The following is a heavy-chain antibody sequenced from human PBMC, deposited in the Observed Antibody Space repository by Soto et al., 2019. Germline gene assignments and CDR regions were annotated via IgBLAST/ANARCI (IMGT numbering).Heavy chain of an antibody. CDR2: IYYSGST. J-gene: IGHJ3*02. D-gene: IGHD3-3*01. Sequence: SETLSLTCTVSGGSIRSYCWTWIRQPPGEGLEWIGSIYYSGSTYYNPSLKSRVTISVDTSKNQFSLKLSSVTAADTAVYYCARPYDFWSGPDAFDIWGQGTMVTVSS. CDR3: ARPYDFWSGPDAFDI. V-gene: IGHV4-59*05. CDR1: GGSIRSYC.